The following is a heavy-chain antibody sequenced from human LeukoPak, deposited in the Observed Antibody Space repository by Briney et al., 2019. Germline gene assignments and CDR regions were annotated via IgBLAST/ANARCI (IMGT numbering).Heavy chain of an antibody. D-gene: IGHD3-10*01. CDR1: GGSISDSNYY. CDR3: ARHYGP. CDR2: IYYSGSA. J-gene: IGHJ4*02. V-gene: IGHV4-39*01. Sequence: SETLSLTCTVSGGSISDSNYYWGWIRQPPGRGLEWIANIYYSGSAYYSPSLKSRVTVSIDTSKNQFSLKLNSVTATDTAVYYCARHYGPWGQGTLVTVSS.